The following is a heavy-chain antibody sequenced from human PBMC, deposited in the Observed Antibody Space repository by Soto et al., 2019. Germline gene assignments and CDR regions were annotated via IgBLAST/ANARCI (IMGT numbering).Heavy chain of an antibody. CDR3: SGLRRWVGATSDRAFDI. D-gene: IGHD1-26*01. Sequence: EAQLLESGGDLVQPGGSLRLSCEASGFTFSSYAMSWVRQAPGKGLEWVSAISGSGGSTYYADSVKGRFTISRDNSKNTVFLQMYSLRADDTALYYCSGLRRWVGATSDRAFDIWGQGTMVTVSS. J-gene: IGHJ3*02. CDR1: GFTFSSYA. V-gene: IGHV3-23*01. CDR2: ISGSGGST.